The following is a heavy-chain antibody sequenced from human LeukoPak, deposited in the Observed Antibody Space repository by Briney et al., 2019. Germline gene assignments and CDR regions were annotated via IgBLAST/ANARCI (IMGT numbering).Heavy chain of an antibody. J-gene: IGHJ4*02. CDR3: AKDRSFYYFDY. V-gene: IGHV3-30*02. CDR1: GFTFSNYG. CDR2: IWYDGSNK. D-gene: IGHD3-10*01. Sequence: GGSLRLSCAASGFTFSNYGMHWVRQAPGKGLEWVAVIWYDGSNKYYADSVKGRFTISRDNSKNTLYLQMNSLRAEDTAVYYCAKDRSFYYFDYWGQGTLVTVSS.